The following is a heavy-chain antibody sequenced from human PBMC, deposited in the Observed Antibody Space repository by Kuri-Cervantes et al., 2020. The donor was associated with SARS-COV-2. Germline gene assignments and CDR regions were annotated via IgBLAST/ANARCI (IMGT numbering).Heavy chain of an antibody. CDR2: ISGSGGRT. CDR3: ARDPTAHYDFWTGYYGNNWFDP. CDR1: GFTFIGHA. Sequence: GESLKISCAASGFTFIGHAMNWVRQAPGKGLEWVSGISGSGGRTYYADSVKGRFTISRDNSKNTLYLEMNSLRAEDTAVYHCARDPTAHYDFWTGYYGNNWFDPWGQGTLVTVSS. V-gene: IGHV3-23*01. D-gene: IGHD3-3*01. J-gene: IGHJ5*02.